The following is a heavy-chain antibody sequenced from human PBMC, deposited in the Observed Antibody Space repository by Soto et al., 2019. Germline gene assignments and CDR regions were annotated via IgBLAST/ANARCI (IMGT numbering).Heavy chain of an antibody. CDR2: ISGTSDYI. D-gene: IGHD5-18*01. CDR3: ATDTAMDNYYYYGMDV. CDR1: GFTFSISS. V-gene: IGHV3-21*04. J-gene: IGHJ6*02. Sequence: PGGSLRLSCAASGFTFSISSMNWVRQAPGKGLEWVSSISGTSDYISYADSVKGRFTISRDNSKNTLYLQMNSLRAEDTAVYYCATDTAMDNYYYYGMDVWGQGTTVTVSS.